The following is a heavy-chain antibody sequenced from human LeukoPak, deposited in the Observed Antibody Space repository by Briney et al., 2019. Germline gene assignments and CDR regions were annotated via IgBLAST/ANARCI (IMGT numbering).Heavy chain of an antibody. J-gene: IGHJ4*02. CDR2: ISYDGSNK. Sequence: GGSLRLSCAASGFTFSSYGMHWVRQAPGKGLVWVVVISYDGSNKYYADSVKGRFTISRDNSKNTLYLQMNSLRAEDTAVYYCAKDLTRIAAAGTSDYWGQGTLVTVSS. CDR3: AKDLTRIAAAGTSDY. CDR1: GFTFSSYG. D-gene: IGHD6-13*01. V-gene: IGHV3-30*18.